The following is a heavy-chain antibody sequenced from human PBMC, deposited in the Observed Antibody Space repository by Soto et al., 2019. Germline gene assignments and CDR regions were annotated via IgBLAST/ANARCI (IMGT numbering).Heavy chain of an antibody. D-gene: IGHD3-22*01. J-gene: IGHJ4*02. Sequence: QVQLVQSGAEVKKPGSSVKVSCKASGGTFSSYAISWVRQAPGQGLEWMGGIIPIFGTANYAQKFQVRVTITEDESTSTAYMEQSSLRAEDTDGYYCATSYYYDSSGYYEGSDFDYWGQGTLVTVSS. CDR3: ATSYYYDSSGYYEGSDFDY. V-gene: IGHV1-69*01. CDR2: IIPIFGTA. CDR1: GGTFSSYA.